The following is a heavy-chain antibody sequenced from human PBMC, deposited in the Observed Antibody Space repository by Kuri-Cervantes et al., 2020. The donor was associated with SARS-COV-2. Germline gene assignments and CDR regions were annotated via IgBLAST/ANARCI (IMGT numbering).Heavy chain of an antibody. Sequence: GESLKISCAASGFTFSSYSMNWVRQAPGKGLEWVSSISSSSSYIYYADSVKGRFTISRDNAKNTLYLQMNSLRAEDTAVYYCVRGGGGFDPWGQGTLVTVSS. CDR1: GFTFSSYS. D-gene: IGHD3-10*01. J-gene: IGHJ5*02. CDR2: ISSSSSYI. CDR3: VRGGGGFDP. V-gene: IGHV3-21*01.